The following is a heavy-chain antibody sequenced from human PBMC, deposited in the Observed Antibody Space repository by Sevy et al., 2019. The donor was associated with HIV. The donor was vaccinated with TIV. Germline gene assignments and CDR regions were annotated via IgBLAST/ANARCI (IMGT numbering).Heavy chain of an antibody. CDR2: ISYHGRNE. D-gene: IGHD3-9*01. J-gene: IGHJ6*02. CDR3: ARDFTGFNGMDV. Sequence: GGSLRLSCAASGFSFSSYGMHWVRQAPGKWLEWVAVISYHGRNEFYGDSVKGRFTISRDNSKKTLYLQVNSLRAEDTAVYYCARDFTGFNGMDVWGQGTMVTVSS. CDR1: GFSFSSYG. V-gene: IGHV3-30*03.